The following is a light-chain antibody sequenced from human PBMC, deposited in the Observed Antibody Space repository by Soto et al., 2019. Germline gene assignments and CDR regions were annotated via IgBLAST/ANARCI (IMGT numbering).Light chain of an antibody. V-gene: IGKV3-20*01. Sequence: PGERATLSCRASQSVTSNYLAWYQQKPGQAPRLLVYGASSRATGIPDRFSGTGSGTDFTLTISRLEPEDFAVYYCQQYADSPQTFVRGTTVEVK. CDR3: QQYADSPQT. J-gene: IGKJ1*01. CDR1: QSVTSNY. CDR2: GAS.